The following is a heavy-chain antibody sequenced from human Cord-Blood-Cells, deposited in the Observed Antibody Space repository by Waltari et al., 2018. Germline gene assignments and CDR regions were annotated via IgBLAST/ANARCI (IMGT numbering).Heavy chain of an antibody. CDR1: GGSIRSYY. Sequence: QVQLQESGPGLVKPSETLSLTCTVSGGSIRSYYWSWIRQPPGNGLEWIGYIYYSGSTNYNPSLKSRVTISVDTSKNQFSLKLSSVTAADTAVYYCARRSGYCSGGSCYSETYYYYYMDVWGKGTTVTVSS. J-gene: IGHJ6*03. V-gene: IGHV4-59*08. D-gene: IGHD2-15*01. CDR2: IYYSGST. CDR3: ARRSGYCSGGSCYSETYYYYYMDV.